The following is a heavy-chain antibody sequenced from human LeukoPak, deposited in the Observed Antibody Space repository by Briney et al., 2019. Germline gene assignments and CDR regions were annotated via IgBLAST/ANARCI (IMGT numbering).Heavy chain of an antibody. D-gene: IGHD3-16*02. V-gene: IGHV3-74*01. CDR1: GFTFSSYW. CDR3: ARSGGPYYDYVWGSYRYTGEIDY. J-gene: IGHJ4*02. CDR2: INSDGSST. Sequence: EGSLRLSCAASGFTFSSYWMHWVRQAPGKGLVWVSRINSDGSSTSYADSVKGRFTISRDNAKNTLYLQMNSLRAEDTAVYYCARSGGPYYDYVWGSYRYTGEIDYWGQGTLVTVSS.